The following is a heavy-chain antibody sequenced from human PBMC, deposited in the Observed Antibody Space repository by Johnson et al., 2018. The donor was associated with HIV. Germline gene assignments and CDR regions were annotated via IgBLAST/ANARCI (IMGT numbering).Heavy chain of an antibody. J-gene: IGHJ3*02. CDR2: ISFDGSNK. D-gene: IGHD5-18*01. Sequence: QVQLVESGGGVVQPGRSLRLSCAASGFTFSSYAMHWVRQAPGKGLEWVAVISFDGSNKYYAGSVKGRFTISRDNSNNTLYLQMNSLRAEDTAVYYCARGQLWLLDDALDIWGQGTMVTVSS. CDR3: ARGQLWLLDDALDI. CDR1: GFTFSSYA. V-gene: IGHV3-30-3*01.